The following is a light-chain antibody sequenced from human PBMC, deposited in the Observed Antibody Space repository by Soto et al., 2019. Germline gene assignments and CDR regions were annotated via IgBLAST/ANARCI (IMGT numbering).Light chain of an antibody. V-gene: IGKV3-11*01. CDR1: QSVSSL. CDR3: QQRSSWPST. J-gene: IGKJ1*01. CDR2: DAS. Sequence: EIVLTQSPATLSLSPGEGATLSCRASQSVSSLLAWYQQKPGQAPRLLIYDASNRATGIPARFSGIGSGTDFTLTISSLEPEDFAVYYCQQRSSWPSTFGQGTKIEIK.